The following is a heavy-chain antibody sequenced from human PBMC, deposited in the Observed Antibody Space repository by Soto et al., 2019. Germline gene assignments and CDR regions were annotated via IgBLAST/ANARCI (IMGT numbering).Heavy chain of an antibody. CDR3: AREGIDNFDY. V-gene: IGHV3-30-3*01. J-gene: IGHJ4*02. CDR1: GFTFSSYA. CDR2: ISYDGSNK. Sequence: GGSLRLSCAASGFTFSSYAMHWVRQAPGKGLEWVAVISYDGSNKYYADSVKGRFTISRDNSKNTLYLQMNSLRAEDTAVYYCAREGIDNFDYWGQGTLVTVSS. D-gene: IGHD3-9*01.